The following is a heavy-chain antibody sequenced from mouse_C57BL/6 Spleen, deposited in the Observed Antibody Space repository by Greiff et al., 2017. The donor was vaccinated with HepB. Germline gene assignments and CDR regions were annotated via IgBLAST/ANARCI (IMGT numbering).Heavy chain of an antibody. CDR2: IDPSDSYT. V-gene: IGHV1-69*01. CDR1: GYTFTSYW. J-gene: IGHJ2*01. Sequence: QVQLKQPGAELVMPGASVKLSCKASGYTFTSYWMHWVKQRPGQGLEWIGEIDPSDSYTNYNQKFKGKSTLTVDKSSSTAYMQLSSLTSEDSAVCYCARDGHGSSPGCWGQGTTLTVSS. CDR3: ARDGHGSSPGC. D-gene: IGHD1-1*01.